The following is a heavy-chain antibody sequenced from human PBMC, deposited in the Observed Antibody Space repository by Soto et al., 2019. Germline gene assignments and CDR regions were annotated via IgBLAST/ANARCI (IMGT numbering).Heavy chain of an antibody. CDR3: ARPKDYDDCLDL. Sequence: ASVKVSCKTSGGTFSNDIITWVRQAPGQGPEWMGRINAGHDNTNYSQKFQGRVTFTRDTSANTAYMELSSLISEDTAVYYCARPKDYDDCLDLWGQGTLVTVSS. J-gene: IGHJ4*02. CDR1: GGTFSNDI. CDR2: INAGHDNT. D-gene: IGHD3-22*01. V-gene: IGHV1-3*01.